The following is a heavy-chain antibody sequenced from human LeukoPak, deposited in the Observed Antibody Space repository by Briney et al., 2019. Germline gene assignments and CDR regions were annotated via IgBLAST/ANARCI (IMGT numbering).Heavy chain of an antibody. CDR1: GYTLTELS. CDR2: FDPEDGET. D-gene: IGHD3-22*01. J-gene: IGHJ3*02. Sequence: ASVKVSCKVSGYTLTELSMHWVRQAPGKGLEWMGGFDPEDGETIYAQKFQGRVTMTEDTSTDTAYMELSSLRSEDTAVYYCATLEDSSSSLVAFDIWGQGTMVTVSS. CDR3: ATLEDSSSSLVAFDI. V-gene: IGHV1-24*01.